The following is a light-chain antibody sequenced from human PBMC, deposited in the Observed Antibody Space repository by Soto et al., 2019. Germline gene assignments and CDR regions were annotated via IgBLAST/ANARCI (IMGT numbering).Light chain of an antibody. J-gene: IGLJ1*01. Sequence: QSVLTQPPSASGSPGQSVTISCTGTSSDVGGYNYVSWYQQHPGKAPKLMIYEVTKRPSGVPDRFSASKSGNTASLTVSGLQAEDEADYFCISHAGSNSPYVFGTGTKFTVL. V-gene: IGLV2-8*01. CDR2: EVT. CDR1: SSDVGGYNY. CDR3: ISHAGSNSPYV.